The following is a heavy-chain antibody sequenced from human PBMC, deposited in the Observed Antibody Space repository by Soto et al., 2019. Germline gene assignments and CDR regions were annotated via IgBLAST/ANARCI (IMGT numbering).Heavy chain of an antibody. D-gene: IGHD5-18*01. CDR2: IYSSGST. CDR3: ARDHPHSYGIYYIDY. V-gene: IGHV4-59*01. J-gene: IGHJ4*02. CDR1: GGSITNYY. Sequence: SETLSLTCTVSGGSITNYYWSWIRQPPGKGLEWIGYIYSSGSTNYNPSLKSRVTISADTSKNQVSLKLTSVTAADTAVYYCARDHPHSYGIYYIDYSGQGTLVTVST.